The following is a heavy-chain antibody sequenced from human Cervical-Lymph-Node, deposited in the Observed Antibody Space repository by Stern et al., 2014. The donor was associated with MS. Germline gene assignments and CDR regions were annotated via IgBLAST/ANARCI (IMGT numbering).Heavy chain of an antibody. CDR2: ISYDGTDK. Sequence: DQLVESGGGVVQPGRSLRLSCAASGFSFSRYGMHWVRQAPGKGLEWVATISYDGTDKHHADSVKGRFTISRDNAKNTLYLQMNSLRAEDTAVYYCASLNVAYCGGDCYAALDYWGQGTLVTVSS. CDR1: GFSFSRYG. CDR3: ASLNVAYCGGDCYAALDY. D-gene: IGHD2-21*02. V-gene: IGHV3-30*03. J-gene: IGHJ4*02.